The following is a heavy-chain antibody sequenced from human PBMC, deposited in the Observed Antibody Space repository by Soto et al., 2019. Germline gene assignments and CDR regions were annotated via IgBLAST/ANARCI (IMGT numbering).Heavy chain of an antibody. Sequence: SVKVSCKASGGTFSSYTISWVRQAPGQGLEWMGRIIPILGIANYAQKFQGRVTITADKSTSTAYMELSSLRSEDTAVYYCARDSPYLYSSSWYAIDYWGQGTLVTVSS. CDR3: ARDSPYLYSSSWYAIDY. CDR1: GGTFSSYT. D-gene: IGHD6-13*01. CDR2: IIPILGIA. J-gene: IGHJ4*02. V-gene: IGHV1-69*04.